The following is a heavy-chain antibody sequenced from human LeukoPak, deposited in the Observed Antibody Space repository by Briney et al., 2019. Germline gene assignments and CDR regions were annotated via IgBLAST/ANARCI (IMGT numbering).Heavy chain of an antibody. V-gene: IGHV3-11*06. J-gene: IGHJ4*02. CDR2: ISGSSSYT. D-gene: IGHD2-21*01. Sequence: GGSLRLSCAASGFTFSDYYMSWIRQAPGKGREGVSCISGSSSYTNYADSVKGRFTISRDNAKNSLYLQMNSLRAEDTAVYYCTTETYYRLDYWGQGTLVTVSS. CDR1: GFTFSDYY. CDR3: TTETYYRLDY.